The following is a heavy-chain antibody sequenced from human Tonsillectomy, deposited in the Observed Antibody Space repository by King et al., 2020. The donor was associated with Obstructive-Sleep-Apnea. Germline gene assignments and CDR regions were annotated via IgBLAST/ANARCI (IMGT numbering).Heavy chain of an antibody. V-gene: IGHV3-74*01. J-gene: IGHJ3*02. CDR2: INSDGSST. CDR3: ARDPCGGDCYSWGDAFDI. CDR1: GFTFSSYW. Sequence: VQLVESGGGLVQPGGSLRLSCAASGFTFSSYWMHWVRQAPGKGLGWVSRINSDGSSTSYADSVKGRFTISRDNAKNTLFLQMNSLRAEDTAVYYCARDPCGGDCYSWGDAFDIWGQGTMVTVSS. D-gene: IGHD2-21*02.